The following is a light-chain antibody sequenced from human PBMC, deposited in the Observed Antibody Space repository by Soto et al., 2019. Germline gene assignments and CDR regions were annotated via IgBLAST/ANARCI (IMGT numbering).Light chain of an antibody. V-gene: IGKV1-39*01. J-gene: IGKJ1*01. CDR2: AAS. CDR1: QSITSY. CDR3: QQNYNAPPT. Sequence: DIEMTQSPPSLSASVGDRVTITCRASQSITSYLSWYQHRPGKAPKLLIYAASNLQSGVPSRFSGSGSGTDFTLTISSLQPEDVATYSCQQNYNAPPTFGQGTKV.